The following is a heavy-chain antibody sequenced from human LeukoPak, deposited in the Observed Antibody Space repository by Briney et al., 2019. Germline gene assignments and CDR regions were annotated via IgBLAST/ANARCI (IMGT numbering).Heavy chain of an antibody. CDR3: ARVLSGLDV. Sequence: PGRSLRLSCAASGFTFSRHGMHWVRQAPGKGLEWVAVIWYDGSNKYYGDSVEGRFTISRDSSKNTLYLQMNSLRAEDTAVYYCARVLSGLDVWGQGTTVTVPS. CDR2: IWYDGSNK. CDR1: GFTFSRHG. V-gene: IGHV3-33*01. J-gene: IGHJ6*02.